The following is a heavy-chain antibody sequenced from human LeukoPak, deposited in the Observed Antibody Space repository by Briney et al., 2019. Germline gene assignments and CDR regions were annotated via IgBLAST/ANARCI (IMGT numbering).Heavy chain of an antibody. V-gene: IGHV3-30*04. CDR1: GFTFSSYA. D-gene: IGHD6-6*01. Sequence: GRSLRLSCAASGFTFSSYAMHWVRQAPGNGLEWVAVISYDGSNKYYADSVKGRFTISRDNSKNTLYLQMNSLRAEDTAVYYCARGAARIAARPAGWYFDYWGQGTLVTVSS. J-gene: IGHJ4*02. CDR3: ARGAARIAARPAGWYFDY. CDR2: ISYDGSNK.